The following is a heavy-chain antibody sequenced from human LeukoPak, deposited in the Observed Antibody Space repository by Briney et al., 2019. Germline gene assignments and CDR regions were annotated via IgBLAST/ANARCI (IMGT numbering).Heavy chain of an antibody. D-gene: IGHD5-18*01. CDR3: ARDRQHGFDN. J-gene: IGHJ3*02. Sequence: ASVKVSCKASGYTFISNGISSVRHAPGQGLEWLGWISVYSGNTNYAQRFQGRLTMTTDTSTTTAYMELRSLRSDDTAVYYCARDRQHGFDNWGQGTMVTVSS. V-gene: IGHV1-18*01. CDR1: GYTFISNG. CDR2: ISVYSGNT.